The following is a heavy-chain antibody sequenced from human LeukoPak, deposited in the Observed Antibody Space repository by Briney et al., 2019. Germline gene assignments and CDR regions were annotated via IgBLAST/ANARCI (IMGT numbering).Heavy chain of an antibody. J-gene: IGHJ3*02. D-gene: IGHD6-13*01. V-gene: IGHV4-4*02. CDR2: IYHSGST. Sequence: SETLSLTCAVSGGSISSSNWWSWVRQPPGKGLERIGEIYHSGSTNYNPSLKSRVTISVDKSKNQFSLKLSSVTAADTAVYYCARVVSMLVRAFDIWGQGTMVTVSS. CDR3: ARVVSMLVRAFDI. CDR1: GGSISSSNW.